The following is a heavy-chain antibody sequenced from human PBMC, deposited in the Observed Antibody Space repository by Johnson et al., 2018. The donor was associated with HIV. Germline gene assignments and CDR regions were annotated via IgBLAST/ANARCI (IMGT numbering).Heavy chain of an antibody. D-gene: IGHD5-12*01. Sequence: LVESGGGVERPGGSLRLSCAASGFTFDDYDMSWVRQAPGKGLEWVSAISGSGGSTYYADSVKGRFTISRDNSKNSLYLQMNSLRAEDTALYYCAKDSGYENAFDIWGQGTMVTVSS. CDR1: GFTFDDYD. CDR3: AKDSGYENAFDI. J-gene: IGHJ3*02. V-gene: IGHV3-43*02. CDR2: ISGSGGST.